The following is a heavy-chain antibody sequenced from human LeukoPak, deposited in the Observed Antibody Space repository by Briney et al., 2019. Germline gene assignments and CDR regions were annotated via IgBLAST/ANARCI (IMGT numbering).Heavy chain of an antibody. CDR2: INSNNGNT. J-gene: IGHJ3*02. CDR3: ASEWDHTRMTFDI. Sequence: ASVKVSCKASGYTFTSYGISWVRQAPGQGLEWMGWINSNNGNTNYEQKFQGRVTMTTDTSTSTAYMELRSLRSDDTAVYYCASEWDHTRMTFDIWGQGTKVTVSS. CDR1: GYTFTSYG. D-gene: IGHD1-26*01. V-gene: IGHV1-18*01.